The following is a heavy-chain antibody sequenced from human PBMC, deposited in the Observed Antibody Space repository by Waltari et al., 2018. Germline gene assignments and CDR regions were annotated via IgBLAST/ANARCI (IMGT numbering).Heavy chain of an antibody. CDR1: GGSISSYS. V-gene: IGHV4-59*01. D-gene: IGHD3-3*02. CDR3: AREGSTRIFGVVYYYMDV. Sequence: QVQLQESGPGLVKPSETLSLTCTVSGGSISSYSWSWLAQPPGKGMKWIGYTYYSGRTNYNPSLKSRVTISVDTSKNQFSLKLSSVTAADTAVYYCAREGSTRIFGVVYYYMDVWGKGTTVTVSS. CDR2: TYYSGRT. J-gene: IGHJ6*03.